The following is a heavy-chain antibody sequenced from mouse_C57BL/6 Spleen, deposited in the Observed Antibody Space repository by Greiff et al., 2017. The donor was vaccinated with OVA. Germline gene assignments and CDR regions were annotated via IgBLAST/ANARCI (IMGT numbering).Heavy chain of an antibody. Sequence: VQLQQSGPELVKPGASVKMSCKASGYTFTDYNMHWVKQSHGKSLEWIGYINPNNGGTSYNQKFKGKATLTVNKSSSTAYMELRSLTSEDSAVYYCAREASTMVTRWFAYWGQGTLVTVSA. D-gene: IGHD2-2*01. CDR3: AREASTMVTRWFAY. V-gene: IGHV1-22*01. CDR2: INPNNGGT. CDR1: GYTFTDYN. J-gene: IGHJ3*01.